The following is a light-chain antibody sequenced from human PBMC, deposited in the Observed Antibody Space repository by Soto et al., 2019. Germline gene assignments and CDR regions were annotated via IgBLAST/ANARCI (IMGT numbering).Light chain of an antibody. CDR2: NVS. Sequence: QSALTQPASVSGSPGQSITISCTGTSSDVGGYNYVSCYQQHPGKAPNLMIYNVSNRPSGVSNRFSASKSGNTASLTISGLQPEDEDDYYCTSYTSSGSGVFGAGTKLTVL. CDR3: TSYTSSGSGV. J-gene: IGLJ1*01. V-gene: IGLV2-14*01. CDR1: SSDVGGYNY.